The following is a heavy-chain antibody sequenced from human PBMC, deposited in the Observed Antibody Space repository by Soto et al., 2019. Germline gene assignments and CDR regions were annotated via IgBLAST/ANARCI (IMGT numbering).Heavy chain of an antibody. D-gene: IGHD4-4*01. J-gene: IGHJ4*02. CDR3: AKGASTVTAPYFDY. CDR1: GFTFSSYA. Sequence: EVQLLESGGGLVQPGGSLRLSCAASGFTFSSYAMSWVRQAPGKGLEWVSLVSGSGAGTYYTDSVKGRFTISRDNSKNTLYLQMNSLRAEDTDLYYCAKGASTVTAPYFDYWGQGTLVTVSS. CDR2: VSGSGAGT. V-gene: IGHV3-23*01.